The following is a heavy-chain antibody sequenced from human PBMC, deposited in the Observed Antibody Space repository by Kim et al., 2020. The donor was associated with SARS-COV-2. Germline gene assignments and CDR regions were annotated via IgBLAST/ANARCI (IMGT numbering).Heavy chain of an antibody. CDR2: IDPSDSYT. J-gene: IGHJ4*02. D-gene: IGHD2-15*01. CDR3: ARQYCSGGSCLREFDY. CDR1: GYSFTSYW. V-gene: IGHV5-10-1*01. Sequence: GESLKISCKGSGYSFTSYWISWVRQMPGKGLEWMGRIDPSDSYTNYSPSFQGHVTISADKSISTAYLQWSSLKASDTAMYYCARQYCSGGSCLREFDYWGQGTLVTVSS.